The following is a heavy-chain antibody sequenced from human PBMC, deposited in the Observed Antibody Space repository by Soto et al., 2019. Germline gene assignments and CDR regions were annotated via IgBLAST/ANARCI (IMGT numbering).Heavy chain of an antibody. CDR2: ISAYNGNT. D-gene: IGHD2-15*01. CDR1: GYTFTSYG. V-gene: IGHV1-18*04. CDR3: ARDLTDIVGVVAATPGLDY. J-gene: IGHJ4*02. Sequence: ASVKVSCKASGYTFTSYGISWVRQAPGQGLEWMGWISAYNGNTNYAQKLQGRVTMTTDTSTSTAYMELRSLRSDDTAVYYCARDLTDIVGVVAATPGLDYWGQGTLVTVSS.